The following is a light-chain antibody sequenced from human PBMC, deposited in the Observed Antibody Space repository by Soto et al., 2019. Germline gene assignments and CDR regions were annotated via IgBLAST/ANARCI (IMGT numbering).Light chain of an antibody. CDR3: QQYNNWPRT. Sequence: EIVLTQSPGTLSLSPGERATLSCRASQSVSSSFLAWYQQKPGQAPRLLIHGASNRASGIPDRFSGSGSGTDFTLTISRLEPEDFAVYYCQQYNNWPRTFGQGTKVDIK. V-gene: IGKV3-20*01. CDR2: GAS. J-gene: IGKJ1*01. CDR1: QSVSSSF.